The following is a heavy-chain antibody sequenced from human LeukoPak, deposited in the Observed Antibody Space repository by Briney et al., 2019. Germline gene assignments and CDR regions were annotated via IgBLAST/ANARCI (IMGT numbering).Heavy chain of an antibody. CDR2: IYYSGST. CDR1: GGSISSGGYY. D-gene: IGHD3-3*01. J-gene: IGHJ5*02. Sequence: SETLSLTCTVSGGSISSGGYYWSWIRQHPGKGLEWIGYIYYSGSTYYNPSLKSRVTISVDTSKNQFSLELSSVTAADTAVYYCARTYDNDFWSGYSWFDPWGQGTLVTVSS. V-gene: IGHV4-31*03. CDR3: ARTYDNDFWSGYSWFDP.